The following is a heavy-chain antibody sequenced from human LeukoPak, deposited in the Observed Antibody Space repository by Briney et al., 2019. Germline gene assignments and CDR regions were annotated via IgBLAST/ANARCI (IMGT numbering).Heavy chain of an antibody. CDR2: IIPIFGTA. J-gene: IGHJ3*02. CDR1: GGTFSSYA. CDR3: ARGGYYDSSGYSDDAFDI. D-gene: IGHD3-22*01. V-gene: IGHV1-69*13. Sequence: ASVKFSCKASGGTFSSYAISWVREAPGQGLEWMGGIIPIFGTANYAQKFQGRVTITADESTSTAYMELSSLRSEDTAVYYCARGGYYDSSGYSDDAFDIWGQGTMVTVSS.